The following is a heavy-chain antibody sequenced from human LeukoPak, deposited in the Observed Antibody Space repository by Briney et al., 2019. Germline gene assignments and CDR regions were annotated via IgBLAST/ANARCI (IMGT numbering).Heavy chain of an antibody. D-gene: IGHD6-19*01. Sequence: SETLSLTCTVSGVSMSNYHWSWIRQPAGKGLEWIGQIHTSGSTNYNPPLKSRVSMSIDTTEDQVSLTIKSGTAADTAFYYCARREFSSGWSFDYWGQGTLVTVSS. CDR1: GVSMSNYH. CDR2: IHTSGST. J-gene: IGHJ4*02. CDR3: ARREFSSGWSFDY. V-gene: IGHV4-4*07.